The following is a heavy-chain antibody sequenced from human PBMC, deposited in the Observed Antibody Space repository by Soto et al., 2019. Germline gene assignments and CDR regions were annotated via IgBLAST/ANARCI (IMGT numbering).Heavy chain of an antibody. V-gene: IGHV1-69*13. D-gene: IGHD3-3*01. Sequence: ASVKVSCKASGGTFSSYAISWVRQAPGQGLEWMGGIIPIFGTANYAQKFQGRVTITADESTSTAYMELSSLRSEDTAVYYCASRRNTIFGVYQSMDVRGQGTTVTVSS. J-gene: IGHJ6*02. CDR1: GGTFSSYA. CDR3: ASRRNTIFGVYQSMDV. CDR2: IIPIFGTA.